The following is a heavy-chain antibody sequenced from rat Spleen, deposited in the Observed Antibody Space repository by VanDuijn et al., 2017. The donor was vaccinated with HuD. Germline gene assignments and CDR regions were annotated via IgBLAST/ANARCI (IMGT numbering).Heavy chain of an antibody. V-gene: IGHV3-3*01. CDR1: DYSITSSYG. CDR3: TRSLPGFNSYVMDA. CDR2: INSAGST. D-gene: IGHD1-4*01. J-gene: IGHJ4*01. Sequence: EVQLQESGPGLVKPSQSLSLTCSVTDYSITSSYGWSWIRKFPGNKLEWMGYINSAGSTNYNPSLKSRISITRDTSKNQFFLQVNSVTTEDTAIYFCTRSLPGFNSYVMDAWGQGASVTVSS.